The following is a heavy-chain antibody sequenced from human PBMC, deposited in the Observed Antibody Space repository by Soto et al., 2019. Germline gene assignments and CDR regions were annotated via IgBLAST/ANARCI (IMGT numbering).Heavy chain of an antibody. CDR1: GYTFTSYA. CDR3: ARSPGYSYGDY. CDR2: INAGNGNT. J-gene: IGHJ4*02. Sequence: QVKLVQSGAEVKKPGASVKVSCKASGYTFTSYAMHWVRQAPGQRREWMGWINAGNGNTKYSQKFQGRVTITRDTSASTAYMELSSLRSEDTAVYYCARSPGYSYGDYWGQGTLVTVSS. V-gene: IGHV1-3*01. D-gene: IGHD5-18*01.